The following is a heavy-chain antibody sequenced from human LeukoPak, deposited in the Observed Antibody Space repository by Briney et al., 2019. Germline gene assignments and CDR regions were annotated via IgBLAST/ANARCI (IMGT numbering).Heavy chain of an antibody. J-gene: IGHJ3*02. V-gene: IGHV4-39*01. D-gene: IGHD3-10*01. Sequence: SETLSLTCTVSGGSISSSSYYWGWIRQPPGKGLEWIGSIYYSGSTYYIPSLKSRVTISVDTSKNQFSLKLSSVTAADTAVYYCAGTMVRGVIGAFDIWGQGTMVTVSS. CDR2: IYYSGST. CDR3: AGTMVRGVIGAFDI. CDR1: GGSISSSSYY.